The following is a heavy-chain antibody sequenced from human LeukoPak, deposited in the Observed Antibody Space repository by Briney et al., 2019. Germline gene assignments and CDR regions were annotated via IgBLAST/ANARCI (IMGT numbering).Heavy chain of an antibody. D-gene: IGHD6-13*01. CDR3: FIAAAGTDY. V-gene: IGHV3-23*01. J-gene: IGHJ4*02. CDR1: GFTFSSYA. CDR2: ISGRGRST. Sequence: GGYLRLSCVASGFTFSSYAMSWVRLAPGKGLEWVSAISGRGRSTADADSAKGRFTISRDNSRNIMYLQMNSLRAEDTAVYYCFIAAAGTDYWGQGTLVTVSS.